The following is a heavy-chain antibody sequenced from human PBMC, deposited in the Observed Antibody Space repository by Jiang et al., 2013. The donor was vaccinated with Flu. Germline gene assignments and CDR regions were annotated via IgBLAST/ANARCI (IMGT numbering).Heavy chain of an antibody. CDR1: GFTFSSYS. Sequence: VQLVESGGGLVKPGGSLRLSCAASGFTFSSYSMNWVRQAPGKGLEWVSSISSSSSYIYYADSVKGRFTISRDNAKNSLYLQMNSLRAEDTAVYYCARVIRYSSGWYLIPLDYYYGMDVWGQGTTVTVSS. CDR3: ARVIRYSSGWYLIPLDYYYGMDV. J-gene: IGHJ6*02. V-gene: IGHV3-21*01. D-gene: IGHD6-19*01. CDR2: ISSSSSYI.